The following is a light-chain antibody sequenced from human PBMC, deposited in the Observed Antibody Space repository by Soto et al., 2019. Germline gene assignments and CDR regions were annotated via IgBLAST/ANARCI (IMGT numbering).Light chain of an antibody. Sequence: QSALTQPPSASGSPGQSVTISCTGTENYVGFYDFVSWYQHHPGKAPRLIIYEVVQRPSGVPDRFSGSKSGNTASLTVSGLQAADEADYFCKSYAGSNTYVFGSGTKV. CDR2: EVV. J-gene: IGLJ1*01. V-gene: IGLV2-8*01. CDR1: ENYVGFYDF. CDR3: KSYAGSNTYV.